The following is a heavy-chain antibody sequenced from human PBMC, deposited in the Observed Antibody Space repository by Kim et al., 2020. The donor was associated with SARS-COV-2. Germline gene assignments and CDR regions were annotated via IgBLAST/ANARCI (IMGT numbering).Heavy chain of an antibody. V-gene: IGHV3-30-3*01. D-gene: IGHD2-15*01. Sequence: GGSLRLSCAASGFTFSSYAMHWVRQAPGKGLEWVAVISYDGSNKYYADSVKGRFTISRDNSKNTLYLQMNSLRAEDTAVYYCARILATRRPQPGYLDYWGQGTLVTVSS. CDR2: ISYDGSNK. CDR3: ARILATRRPQPGYLDY. CDR1: GFTFSSYA. J-gene: IGHJ4*02.